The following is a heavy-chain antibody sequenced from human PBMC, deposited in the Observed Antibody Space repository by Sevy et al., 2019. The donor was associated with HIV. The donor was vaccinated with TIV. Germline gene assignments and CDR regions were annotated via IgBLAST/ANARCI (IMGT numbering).Heavy chain of an antibody. CDR1: GFTFSSYA. D-gene: IGHD6-13*01. V-gene: IGHV3-21*05. Sequence: GGSLRLSCAASGFTFSSYAMSWVRQAPGKGLEWVSYISSRSSYTNYADSVRGRFTISRDNARNSLYLQMNSLRAEDTAVYYCARDRIAAADHYFDYWGQGSLVTVSS. J-gene: IGHJ4*02. CDR3: ARDRIAAADHYFDY. CDR2: ISSRSSYT.